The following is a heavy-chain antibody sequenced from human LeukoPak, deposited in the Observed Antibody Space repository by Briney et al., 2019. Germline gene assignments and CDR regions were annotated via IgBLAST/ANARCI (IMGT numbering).Heavy chain of an antibody. CDR3: ARAAASSWDFCSGYYFDY. J-gene: IGHJ4*02. CDR2: INPSGGRT. D-gene: IGHD3-3*01. V-gene: IGHV1-46*01. Sequence: WASVKVSCKASVYTFTSYYMHWVRQAPRQGLEWMGIINPSGGRTSYAQKFQGRVTMTRDMSTSTVYMELSSLRSEDTAVYYCARAAASSWDFCSGYYFDYWGQGTLVTVSS. CDR1: VYTFTSYY.